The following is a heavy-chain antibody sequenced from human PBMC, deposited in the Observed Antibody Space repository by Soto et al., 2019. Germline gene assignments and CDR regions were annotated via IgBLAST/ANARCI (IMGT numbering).Heavy chain of an antibody. D-gene: IGHD5-18*01. CDR3: AKDQGVSGAYSYGYDY. CDR2: LSASGDST. Sequence: GGSLRLSCAASGFTFSSYAMSWVRQAPGKGLEWVLALSASGDSTYYADPVKGRFTISRDNSKDTLYPHMNSLRAEDTAVYYCAKDQGVSGAYSYGYDYWGQGILVTVSS. V-gene: IGHV3-23*01. CDR1: GFTFSSYA. J-gene: IGHJ4*02.